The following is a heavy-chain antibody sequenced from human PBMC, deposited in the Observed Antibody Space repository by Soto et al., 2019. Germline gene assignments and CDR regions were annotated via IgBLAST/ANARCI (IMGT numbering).Heavy chain of an antibody. Sequence: PGGSLRLSCAASGFTFSSYSMNWVRQAPGKGLEWVSSISSSSSYIYYADSVKGRFTISRDNAKNSLYLQMNSLRAEDTAVYYCARDLPDTAMAMYYYGMDVWGQGTTVTVSS. J-gene: IGHJ6*02. CDR3: ARDLPDTAMAMYYYGMDV. V-gene: IGHV3-21*01. D-gene: IGHD5-18*01. CDR1: GFTFSSYS. CDR2: ISSSSSYI.